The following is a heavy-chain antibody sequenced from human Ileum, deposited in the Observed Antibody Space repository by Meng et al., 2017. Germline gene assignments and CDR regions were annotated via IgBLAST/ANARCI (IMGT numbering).Heavy chain of an antibody. CDR3: VNYCSGGKCSPNEKTQH. J-gene: IGHJ1*01. V-gene: IGHV4-4*02. CDR2: IFHTGNT. CDR1: GGSFSSGNW. Sequence: QMQLQESGPGLGKPSGTQSRTCGGAGGSFSSGNWWGWVRQPPGKGLEWIGEIFHTGNTNYNPSLQSRVSLSIDKSKNQFSLKVISVTAADTAVYYCVNYCSGGKCSPNEKTQHWGQGTLVTVSS. D-gene: IGHD2-15*01.